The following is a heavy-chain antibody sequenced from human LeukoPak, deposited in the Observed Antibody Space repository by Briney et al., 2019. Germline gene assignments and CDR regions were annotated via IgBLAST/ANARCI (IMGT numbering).Heavy chain of an antibody. Sequence: PGGSLRLSCAASGFTFSSYGMHWVRPAPGKGLEWVAVISYDGSNKYYADSVKGRFTISRDNSKNTLYLQMNSLRAEDTAVYYCAKVYSSGWYSYYYYGMDVWSQGTTVTVSS. J-gene: IGHJ6*02. CDR3: AKVYSSGWYSYYYYGMDV. CDR1: GFTFSSYG. V-gene: IGHV3-30*18. D-gene: IGHD6-19*01. CDR2: ISYDGSNK.